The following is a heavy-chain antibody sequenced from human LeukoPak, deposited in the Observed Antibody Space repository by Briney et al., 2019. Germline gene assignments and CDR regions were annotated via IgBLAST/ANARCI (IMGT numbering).Heavy chain of an antibody. D-gene: IGHD6-6*01. CDR1: VGSFSGYY. V-gene: IGHV4-34*01. J-gene: IGHJ5*02. CDR3: AREAARGVSP. CDR2: INHSGST. Sequence: PSETLSRTCAVYVGSFSGYYWSWIRPPPGKGLEWIGEINHSGSTNYNPSLKSRVTISVDTSKNQFSLKLSSVTAADTAVYYCAREAARGVSPWGQGTLVTVSS.